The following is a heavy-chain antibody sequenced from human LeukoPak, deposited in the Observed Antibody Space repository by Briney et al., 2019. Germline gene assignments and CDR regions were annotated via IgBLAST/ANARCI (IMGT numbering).Heavy chain of an antibody. V-gene: IGHV3-30*03. CDR3: TRYNSSRFDP. J-gene: IGHJ5*02. Sequence: GRSLRLSCAASGFTFSGYGMHWVRQAPGKGLEWVTGIAFDGSRKHYADSVKGRFTISRDNSRNTMDLQMNSLRVEDTAVYHCTRYNSSRFDPWGQGTLVIVSS. D-gene: IGHD5-24*01. CDR1: GFTFSGYG. CDR2: IAFDGSRK.